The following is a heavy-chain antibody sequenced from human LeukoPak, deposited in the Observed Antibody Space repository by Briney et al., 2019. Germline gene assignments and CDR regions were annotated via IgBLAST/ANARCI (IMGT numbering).Heavy chain of an antibody. Sequence: GESLKISCKGSGYSFTTYWIGWVRQMPGKGLECMGIIYPGDSDTRYSPSLQGQVTISADKSISTAYLQWSSLKASDTAMYYCARLYHYFNGRDYYPDYFDFWSQGTLVTVSS. J-gene: IGHJ4*02. CDR2: IYPGDSDT. CDR1: GYSFTTYW. V-gene: IGHV5-51*01. CDR3: ARLYHYFNGRDYYPDYFDF. D-gene: IGHD3-22*01.